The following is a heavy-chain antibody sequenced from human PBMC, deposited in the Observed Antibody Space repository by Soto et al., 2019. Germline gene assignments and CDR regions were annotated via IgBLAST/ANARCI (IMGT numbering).Heavy chain of an antibody. J-gene: IGHJ4*02. Sequence: PSETLSLTCTVSGGSIRSGDSYWSWIRQPPGKGLEWIGYIYYSGTTYHNPSLKSRVTISLDTSKNQFSLNLNSVTAVDTAVYYCARTRCSDNSGTDYWGQGTLVTVSS. CDR1: GGSIRSGDSY. CDR3: ARTRCSDNSGTDY. V-gene: IGHV4-30-4*01. CDR2: IYYSGTT. D-gene: IGHD3-22*01.